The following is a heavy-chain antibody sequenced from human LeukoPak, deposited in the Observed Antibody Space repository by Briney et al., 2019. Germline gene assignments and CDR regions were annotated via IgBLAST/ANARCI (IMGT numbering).Heavy chain of an antibody. CDR2: IRYDGSNK. V-gene: IGHV3-30*02. D-gene: IGHD3-9*01. Sequence: QAGGSLRLSCAASGFTFSSYGMHWVRQAPGKGLEWVAFIRYDGSNKYYADSVKGRFTISRDNSKNTLYLQMNSLRAEDTAVYYCAKGTPVLRYFDWSNDYWGQGTLVTVSP. CDR3: AKGTPVLRYFDWSNDY. J-gene: IGHJ4*02. CDR1: GFTFSSYG.